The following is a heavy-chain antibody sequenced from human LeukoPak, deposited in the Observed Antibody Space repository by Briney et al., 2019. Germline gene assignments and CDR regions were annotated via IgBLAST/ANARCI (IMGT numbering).Heavy chain of an antibody. CDR1: GGTFSSYA. D-gene: IGHD4-11*01. J-gene: IGHJ6*04. V-gene: IGHV1-69*01. CDR2: IIPIFGTA. Sequence: ASVKVFCKASGGTFSSYAISWVRQAPGQGLEWMGGIIPIFGTANYAQKFQGRVTITADESTGTAYMELSSLRSEDTAVYYCADLNDYSNYAVWGKGTTVTVSS. CDR3: ADLNDYSNYAV.